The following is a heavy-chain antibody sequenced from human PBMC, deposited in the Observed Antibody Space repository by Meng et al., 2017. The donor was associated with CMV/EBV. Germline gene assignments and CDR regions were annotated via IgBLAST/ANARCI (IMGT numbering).Heavy chain of an antibody. J-gene: IGHJ5*02. CDR2: INHSGST. Sequence: GSLRLSCAVYGGSFSGYYWSWIRQPPGKGLEWIGEINHSGSTNYNPSLKSRATISVDTSKNQFSLKLSSVTAADTAVYYCARYSSWPGLASAWGQGTLVTVSS. V-gene: IGHV4-34*01. CDR3: ARYSSWPGLASA. CDR1: GGSFSGYY. D-gene: IGHD6-13*01.